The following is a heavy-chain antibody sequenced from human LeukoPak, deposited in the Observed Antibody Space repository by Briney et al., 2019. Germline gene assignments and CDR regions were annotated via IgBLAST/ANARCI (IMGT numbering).Heavy chain of an antibody. CDR1: GFTFSSYA. CDR3: AKGVRFLDWWILDY. V-gene: IGHV3-23*01. J-gene: IGHJ4*02. Sequence: GGSLRLSCAASGFTFSSYAMSWVRQAPGKGLGWVSAISGSDSTYYADSVKGRFTISRDNSKNTLYLQMNSLRAEDTAIYYCAKGVRFLDWWILDYWGQGSLVTVS. D-gene: IGHD3-9*01. CDR2: ISGSDST.